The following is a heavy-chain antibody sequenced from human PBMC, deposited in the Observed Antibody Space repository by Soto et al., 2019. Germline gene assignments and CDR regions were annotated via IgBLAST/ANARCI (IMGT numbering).Heavy chain of an antibody. CDR2: ISSSGSTI. CDR3: ARGSLDYGWDITIFGVVLSYGMDV. CDR1: GFTFSDYY. Sequence: PGGSLRLSCAASGFTFSDYYMSWIRQAPGKGLEWVSYISSSGSTIYYADSVKGRFTISRDNAKNSLYLQMNSLRAEDTAVYYCARGSLDYGWDITIFGVVLSYGMDVWGQGTTVTVSS. V-gene: IGHV3-11*01. J-gene: IGHJ6*02. D-gene: IGHD3-3*01.